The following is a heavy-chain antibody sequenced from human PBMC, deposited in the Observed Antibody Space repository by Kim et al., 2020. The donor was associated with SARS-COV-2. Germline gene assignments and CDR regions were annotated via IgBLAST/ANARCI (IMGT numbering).Heavy chain of an antibody. D-gene: IGHD3-10*01. CDR3: ARQNYGSGVYVDY. V-gene: IGHV5-10-1*01. J-gene: IGHJ4*02. Sequence: SRPSFQGTVTSSADKSISTAYLQWSSLKASDTAMYYCARQNYGSGVYVDYWGQGTLVTVSS.